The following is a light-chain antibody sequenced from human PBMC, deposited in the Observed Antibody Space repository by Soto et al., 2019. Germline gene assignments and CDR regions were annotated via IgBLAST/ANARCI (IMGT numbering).Light chain of an antibody. CDR2: KAS. CDR1: QSVGYW. V-gene: IGKV1-5*03. CDR3: QQYESYPWT. J-gene: IGKJ1*01. Sequence: DIQMTQSPSTLSASVGDRVTITCRASQSVGYWLAWHQQKPGRAPKVLIYKASNLQNGVPSRFSGSGSGAEFTLTISSLQPDDFATYFCQQYESYPWTFGQGTKLEIK.